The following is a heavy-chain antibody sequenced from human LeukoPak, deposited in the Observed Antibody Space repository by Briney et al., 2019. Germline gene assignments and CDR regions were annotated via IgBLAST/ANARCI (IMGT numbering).Heavy chain of an antibody. CDR3: ARDDRGYSYGYDHGY. V-gene: IGHV1-69*13. CDR2: IIPIFGTA. J-gene: IGHJ4*02. Sequence: SVKVSCKASGGTFSSYAISWVLQAPGQGLEWMGGIIPIFGTANYAQKFQGRVTITADESTSTAYMELSSLRSEDTAVYYCARDDRGYSYGYDHGYWGQGTLVTVSS. D-gene: IGHD5-18*01. CDR1: GGTFSSYA.